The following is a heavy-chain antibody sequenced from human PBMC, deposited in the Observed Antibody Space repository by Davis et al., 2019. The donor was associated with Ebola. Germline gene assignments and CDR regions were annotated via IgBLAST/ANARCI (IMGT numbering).Heavy chain of an antibody. J-gene: IGHJ4*02. V-gene: IGHV4-61*08. CDR2: ISYSGST. Sequence: PSETLSLTCAVSGDSVSRGGYSWSWIRQPPGKGLAWVAYISYSGSTYYNPSLKSRVTISRDTSKNQFSLKLTSVTAADTAVYYCARDFEGGYFSDWGQGTLVTVSS. CDR1: GDSVSRGGYS. CDR3: ARDFEGGYFSD. D-gene: IGHD2-15*01.